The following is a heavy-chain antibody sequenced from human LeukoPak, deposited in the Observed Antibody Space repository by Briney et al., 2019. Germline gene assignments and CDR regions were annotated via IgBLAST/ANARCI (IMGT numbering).Heavy chain of an antibody. Sequence: SETLSLTCTVSGGSISSYYWSWIRQPPGKGLEWIGYIYYIGSTNYNPSLKSRVTISVDTSKNQFSLKLSSVTAADTAVYYCARRKRWRVWDAFDIWGQGTMVTVSS. CDR1: GGSISSYY. CDR2: IYYIGST. CDR3: ARRKRWRVWDAFDI. V-gene: IGHV4-59*08. J-gene: IGHJ3*02. D-gene: IGHD3-3*01.